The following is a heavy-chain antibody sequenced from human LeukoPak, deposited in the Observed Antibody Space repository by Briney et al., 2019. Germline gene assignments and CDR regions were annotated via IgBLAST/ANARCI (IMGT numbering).Heavy chain of an antibody. J-gene: IGHJ4*02. D-gene: IGHD2-8*01. Sequence: GGSLRLSCAASGFSFSSYAMHWVRQAPGKGLEYVSAISNSGGSTSYANSVKGRFTISRDNSNNTLYLQMGSLRAEDMAVYYCARSGCTYGLADYWGQGTLVTVSS. CDR2: ISNSGGST. V-gene: IGHV3-64*01. CDR1: GFSFSSYA. CDR3: ARSGCTYGLADY.